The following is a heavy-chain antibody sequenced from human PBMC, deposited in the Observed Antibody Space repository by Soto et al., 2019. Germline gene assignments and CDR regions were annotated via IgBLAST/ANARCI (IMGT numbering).Heavy chain of an antibody. CDR2: ISGSGGST. V-gene: IGHV3-23*01. D-gene: IGHD2-15*01. CDR3: AKGDCSGGSCYWCAFDI. Sequence: EVQLLESGGGLVQPGGSLRLSCAASGFTFSSYAMSWVRQAPGKGLEWVSAISGSGGSTYYADSVKVRFTISRDNSKNTLYLQMNSRRAEDTAVYYCAKGDCSGGSCYWCAFDIWGQGTMVTVSS. J-gene: IGHJ3*02. CDR1: GFTFSSYA.